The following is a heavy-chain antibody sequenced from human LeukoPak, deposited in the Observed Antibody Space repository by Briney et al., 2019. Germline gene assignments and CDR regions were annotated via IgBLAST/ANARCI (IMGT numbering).Heavy chain of an antibody. CDR2: ISYDGSNK. V-gene: IGHV3-30*18. CDR1: GFTFSSYG. D-gene: IGHD7-27*01. CDR3: AKGSHNWGLRFDY. J-gene: IGHJ4*02. Sequence: GRSLRLSCAASGFTFSSYGMHWVRQAPGKGLEWVAVISYDGSNKYYADSVKGRFTISRDNSKNTLYLQMNSLRAEDTAVYYCAKGSHNWGLRFDYWGQGTLVTVSS.